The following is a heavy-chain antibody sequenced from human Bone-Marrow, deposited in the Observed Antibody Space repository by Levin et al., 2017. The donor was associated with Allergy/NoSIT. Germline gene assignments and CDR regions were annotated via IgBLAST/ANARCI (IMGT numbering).Heavy chain of an antibody. CDR2: IKQDGSEK. CDR3: ARDHFYGDYGYFDY. CDR1: GFTFSSYW. J-gene: IGHJ4*02. V-gene: IGHV3-7*01. D-gene: IGHD4-17*01. Sequence: ASVKVSCAASGFTFSSYWMSWVRQAPGKGLEWVANIKQDGSEKYYVDSVKGRFTISRDNAKNSLYLQMNSLRAEDTAVYYCARDHFYGDYGYFDYWGQGTLVTVSS.